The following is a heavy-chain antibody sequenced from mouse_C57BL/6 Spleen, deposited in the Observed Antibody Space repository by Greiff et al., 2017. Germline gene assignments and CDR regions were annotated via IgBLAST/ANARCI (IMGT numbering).Heavy chain of an antibody. CDR2: IDPSDSYT. Sequence: QVQLQQPGAELVKPGASVKLSCKASGYTFTSYWMQWVKQRPGQGLEWIGEIDPSDSYTNYNQKFKGKATLTVDTSSSTAYMQLSSLTSEDSAVYYCARGGGYYGNFYYAMDYWGQGTSVTVSS. J-gene: IGHJ4*01. CDR1: GYTFTSYW. V-gene: IGHV1-50*01. D-gene: IGHD2-1*01. CDR3: ARGGGYYGNFYYAMDY.